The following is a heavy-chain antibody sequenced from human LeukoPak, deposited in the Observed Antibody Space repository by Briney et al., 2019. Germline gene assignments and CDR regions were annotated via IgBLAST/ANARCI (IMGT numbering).Heavy chain of an antibody. CDR1: GESLSGYY. V-gene: IGHV4-34*01. D-gene: IGHD1-26*01. CDR2: INHSGST. CDR3: AREYPKGGSYRFDP. J-gene: IGHJ5*02. Sequence: SETLSLTCAVYGESLSGYYWSWIRQPPGKGLEWIGEINHSGSTNYNPSLKSRVTISVDTSKNQFSPKLSSVTAADTAVYYCAREYPKGGSYRFDPWGQGTLVTVSS.